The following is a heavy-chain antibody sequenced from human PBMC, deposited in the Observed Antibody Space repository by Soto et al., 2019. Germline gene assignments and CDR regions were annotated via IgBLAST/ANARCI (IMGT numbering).Heavy chain of an antibody. V-gene: IGHV4-59*08. J-gene: IGHJ4*02. Sequence: SETLSLTCTVSGGSITTYYWSWIRQPPGKGLEWIGYIYYSGSTNYNPSLKSRVTISVDTSKNQFSLKLSSVTAADTAVYYCARLVWHLGTGEDYWGQGTLVTVSS. CDR1: GGSITTYY. CDR2: IYYSGST. D-gene: IGHD3-16*01. CDR3: ARLVWHLGTGEDY.